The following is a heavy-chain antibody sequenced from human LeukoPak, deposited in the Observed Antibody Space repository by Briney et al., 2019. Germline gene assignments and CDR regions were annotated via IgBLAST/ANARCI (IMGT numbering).Heavy chain of an antibody. D-gene: IGHD7-27*01. J-gene: IGHJ4*02. CDR2: ITSSGSTI. Sequence: GGSLRLSCAASGFSFSSHEMSWVRQAPGKGLDWVSYITSSGSTIYYADSVKGRFTISRDNAKNSLYLQTNSLRAEDTGVYYCAVTGGIDHWGQGTLVTVSS. CDR3: AVTGGIDH. CDR1: GFSFSSHE. V-gene: IGHV3-48*03.